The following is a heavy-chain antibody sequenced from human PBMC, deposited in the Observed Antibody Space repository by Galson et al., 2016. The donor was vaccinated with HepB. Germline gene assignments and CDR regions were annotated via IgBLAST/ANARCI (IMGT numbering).Heavy chain of an antibody. V-gene: IGHV3-33*06. Sequence: SLRLACAASAFTFSNYGMHWVRQAPGKGLEWVAGIWTGGSNKYYGDSVKGRFTLSRDNAKNTLYLQLNSLRAEDTAVYYCAKSKGGVGSYYFDYWGQGTLVTVSS. CDR2: IWTGGSNK. CDR1: AFTFSNYG. CDR3: AKSKGGVGSYYFDY. J-gene: IGHJ4*02. D-gene: IGHD2-8*02.